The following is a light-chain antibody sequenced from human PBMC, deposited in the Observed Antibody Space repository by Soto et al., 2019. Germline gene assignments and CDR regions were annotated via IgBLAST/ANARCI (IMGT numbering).Light chain of an antibody. Sequence: VMTQSPATLSVSPGERATLSCRASESVSRNLAWYQQKPGQAPRLLIYDASTRATGIPDGFSGGGSGTEFTLTISSLQSEDFVVYYCQQYNSWPPITFGQGTRLEI. CDR2: DAS. J-gene: IGKJ5*01. CDR3: QQYNSWPPIT. V-gene: IGKV3-15*01. CDR1: ESVSRN.